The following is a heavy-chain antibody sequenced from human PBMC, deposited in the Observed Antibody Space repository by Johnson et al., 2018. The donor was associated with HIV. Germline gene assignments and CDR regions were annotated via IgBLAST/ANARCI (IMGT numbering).Heavy chain of an antibody. D-gene: IGHD1-26*01. CDR2: IWYDGSNK. V-gene: IGHV3-33*08. CDR1: GFTFSSYG. CDR3: AGGSYNDAFDI. J-gene: IGHJ3*02. Sequence: QVQLVESGGGLVQPGGSLRLSCAASGFTFSSYGMHWVRQAPGKGLEWVAVIWYDGSNKYYADSVKGRFTISRDNSKNTLYLQMNSLRAEDTAVYYWAGGSYNDAFDIWGQGTMVTVSS.